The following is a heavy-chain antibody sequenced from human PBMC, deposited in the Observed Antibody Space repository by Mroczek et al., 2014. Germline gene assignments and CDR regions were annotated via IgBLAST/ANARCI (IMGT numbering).Heavy chain of an antibody. D-gene: IGHD4-11*01. J-gene: IGHJ3*02. CDR2: INHSGST. CDR3: ARSIVTTNAFDI. Sequence: QVQLQESGAGLLKPSETLSLTCAVYGGSFSGYYWSWIRQPPGKGLEWIGEINHSGSTNYNPSLKSRVTISVDTSKNQFSLKLSSVTAADTAVYYCARSIVTTNAFDIWGQGTMVTVSS. V-gene: IGHV4-34*01. CDR1: GGSFSGYY.